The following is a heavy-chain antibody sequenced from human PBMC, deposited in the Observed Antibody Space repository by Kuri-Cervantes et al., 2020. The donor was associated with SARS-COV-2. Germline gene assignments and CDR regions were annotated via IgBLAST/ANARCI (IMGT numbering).Heavy chain of an antibody. CDR1: GFTFSDYY. V-gene: IGHV3-11*06. CDR3: ARTPWALGDCFFDY. D-gene: IGHD2-21*01. Sequence: GESLKISCAASGFTFSDYYMSWIRQAPGKGLEWVSSISSSSSYIYYADSVKGRFTISRDNAKNSLYLQMNSLRAEDTAVYYCARTPWALGDCFFDYWGQGTLVTVSS. J-gene: IGHJ4*02. CDR2: ISSSSSYI.